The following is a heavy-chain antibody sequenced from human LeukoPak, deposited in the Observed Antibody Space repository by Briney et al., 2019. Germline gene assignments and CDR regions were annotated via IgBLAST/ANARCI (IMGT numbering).Heavy chain of an antibody. D-gene: IGHD2-2*01. V-gene: IGHV3-74*01. CDR1: GFTFSSYW. J-gene: IGHJ4*02. CDR2: INSDGSST. Sequence: GGSLRLSCAASGFTFSSYWMHWVRQAPGKGLVWVSRINSDGSSTSYADSVKGRFTISRDNAKNTLYLQMNSLRAEDTAVYYCARDLRRYCSSTSCPPGDYWGQGTLVTVSS. CDR3: ARDLRRYCSSTSCPPGDY.